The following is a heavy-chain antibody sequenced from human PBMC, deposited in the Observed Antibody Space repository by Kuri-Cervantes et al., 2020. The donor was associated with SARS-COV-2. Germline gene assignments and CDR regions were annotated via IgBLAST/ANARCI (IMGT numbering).Heavy chain of an antibody. CDR2: IIPIFGIA. CDR3: ARVWYYYDSSGPPWYYYYGMDV. Sequence: SVKVSCKASGGTFSSYAISWVRRAPGQGLEWMGRIIPIFGIANYAQKFQGRVTITADKSTSTAYMELSSLRSEDTAVYYCARVWYYYDSSGPPWYYYYGMDVWGQGTTVTVSS. CDR1: GGTFSSYA. D-gene: IGHD3-22*01. J-gene: IGHJ6*02. V-gene: IGHV1-69*04.